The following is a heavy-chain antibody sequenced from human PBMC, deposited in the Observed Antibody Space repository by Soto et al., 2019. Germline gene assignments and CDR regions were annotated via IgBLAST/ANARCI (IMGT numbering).Heavy chain of an antibody. V-gene: IGHV4-4*02. CDR3: ARDVPGKNLYI. J-gene: IGHJ3*02. CDR1: GGSISSSIW. Sequence: QVQLQESGPGLVKPSGTPSLTCAVSGGSISSSIWWSWVRQPPGKGLEWIGEIYHSGSTNYSPFHTSRVSISVDKSKNQCSMKLRSVTVADRAVYYGARDVPGKNLYIWGQGTMVAVSS. CDR2: IYHSGST.